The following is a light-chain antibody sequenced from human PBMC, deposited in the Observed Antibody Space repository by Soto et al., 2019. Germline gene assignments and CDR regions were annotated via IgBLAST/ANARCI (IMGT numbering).Light chain of an antibody. Sequence: QSVLTQSPSASASLGASVKLTCTLSSGHSSYASAWHQQQPEKGPRYLMKLSSDGSHIKGDGIPDRFSGSSSGAERYLTISSLQSEDEADYYCQTWDTGIRVFGGGTKLTVL. CDR3: QTWDTGIRV. CDR2: LSSDGSH. CDR1: SGHSSYA. J-gene: IGLJ2*01. V-gene: IGLV4-69*01.